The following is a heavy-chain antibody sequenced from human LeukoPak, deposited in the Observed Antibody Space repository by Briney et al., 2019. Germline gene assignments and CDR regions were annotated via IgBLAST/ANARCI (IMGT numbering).Heavy chain of an antibody. Sequence: PSETLSLTCTVSGGSISNYYWSWIRQPPGKGLEWIGYISYSGSSNSGSSNYNPSLKSRVTISVDTSKNQFSLKLSSVTAADTAVYYCARHSGMGNWNDLKWDYFDYWGQGTLVTVSS. J-gene: IGHJ4*02. CDR2: ISYSGSSNSGSS. V-gene: IGHV4-59*08. CDR1: GGSISNYY. D-gene: IGHD1-20*01. CDR3: ARHSGMGNWNDLKWDYFDY.